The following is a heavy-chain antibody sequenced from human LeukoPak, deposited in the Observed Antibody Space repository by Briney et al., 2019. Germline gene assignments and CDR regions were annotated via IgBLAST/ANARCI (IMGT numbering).Heavy chain of an antibody. V-gene: IGHV4-4*07. Sequence: PSETLSLTCTVSGGSISSYYWSWIRQPAGKGLEWIGRIYTSGSTNYNPSLKSRVTMSVDTSKNQFTLKLSSVTAADTAVYYCARAVAAGTSGWFDPWGQGTLVTVSS. D-gene: IGHD6-13*01. CDR1: GGSISSYY. J-gene: IGHJ5*02. CDR2: IYTSGST. CDR3: ARAVAAGTSGWFDP.